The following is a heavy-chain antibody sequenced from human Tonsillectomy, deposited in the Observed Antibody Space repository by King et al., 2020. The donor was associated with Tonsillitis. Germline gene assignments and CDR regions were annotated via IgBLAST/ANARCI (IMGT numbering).Heavy chain of an antibody. CDR1: GFTFSTYS. CDR2: ISSMSDYI. D-gene: IGHD1-26*01. Sequence: VQLVESGGGLVKPGGSLRLSCAASGFTFSTYSMNWVRQAPGKGLEWVSSISSMSDYIYYADSIMGRFTISRDNAESSLYLQMNSLRAEDTAMYYCARDPDSGSHGAGWFDPWGQGTLVTVSS. V-gene: IGHV3-21*06. CDR3: ARDPDSGSHGAGWFDP. J-gene: IGHJ5*02.